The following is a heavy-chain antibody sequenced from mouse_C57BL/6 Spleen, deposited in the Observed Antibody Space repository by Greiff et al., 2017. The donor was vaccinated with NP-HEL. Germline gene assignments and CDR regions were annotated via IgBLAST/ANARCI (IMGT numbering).Heavy chain of an antibody. CDR2: IYPRSGNT. V-gene: IGHV1-81*01. Sequence: QVQLQQSGAELARPGASVKLSCKASGYTFTSYGISWVKQRTGQGLEWIGEIYPRSGNTYYTEKFKGKATLTADNSSRTAYMELSILTSEDSAVDFCASHCYGGSWDLDVWGTGTTVTVSS. CDR3: ASHCYGGSWDLDV. J-gene: IGHJ1*03. D-gene: IGHD1-1*01. CDR1: GYTFTSYG.